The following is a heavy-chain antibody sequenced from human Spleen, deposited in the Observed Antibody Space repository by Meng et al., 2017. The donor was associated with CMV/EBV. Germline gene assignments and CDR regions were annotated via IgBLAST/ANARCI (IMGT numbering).Heavy chain of an antibody. CDR1: GYIFTGYY. CDR2: INPNSDGT. J-gene: IGHJ6*02. Sequence: ASVKVSCKASGYIFTGYYMHWVRQAPGQGLEWMGWINPNSDGTNYAQKFQGRVTMTRDTSIKTAYMELSRLRSDDTAVYYCARDLGLGVGRFAMDGGGQGTTVTVSS. CDR3: ARDLGLGVGRFAMDG. V-gene: IGHV1-2*02. D-gene: IGHD3/OR15-3a*01.